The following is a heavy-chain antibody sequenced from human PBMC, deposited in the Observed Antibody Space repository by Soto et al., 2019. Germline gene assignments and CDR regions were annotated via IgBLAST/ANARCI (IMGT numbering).Heavy chain of an antibody. V-gene: IGHV3-48*02. D-gene: IGHD3-22*01. J-gene: IGHJ4*02. CDR3: ARVSYYDSSGPWY. CDR1: GFTFSSYS. Sequence: EVQLVESGGGLVQPGGSLRLSCAASGFTFSSYSMNWVRQAPGKGLEWVSYISSSSSTIYYADSVKGRFTISRDNAKNSLYLLMNSLRDEDTAVYYCARVSYYDSSGPWYWGQGTLVTVSS. CDR2: ISSSSSTI.